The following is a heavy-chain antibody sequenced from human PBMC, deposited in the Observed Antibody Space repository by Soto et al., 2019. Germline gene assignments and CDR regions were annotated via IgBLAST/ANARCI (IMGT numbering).Heavy chain of an antibody. V-gene: IGHV4-34*01. CDR1: GGSFSGYY. J-gene: IGHJ4*02. CDR2: INHSGST. D-gene: IGHD4-17*01. CDR3: ARDHDYGGQIDY. Sequence: PSETLSLTCAVYGGSFSGYYWSWIRQPPGKGLEWIGEINHSGSTNYNPSLKSRVTMSVDTSKNQFSLKLSSVTAADTAVYYCARDHDYGGQIDYWGQGTLVTVSS.